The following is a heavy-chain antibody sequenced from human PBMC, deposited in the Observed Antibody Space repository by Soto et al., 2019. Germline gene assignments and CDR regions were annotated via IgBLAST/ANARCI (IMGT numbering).Heavy chain of an antibody. J-gene: IGHJ4*02. CDR1: GYTFTSYG. Sequence: QVQLVQSGAEVKKPGASVKVSCKASGYTFTSYGISWVRQAPGQGLEWMGWISAYTGNTNYAQKVQGRGTMTTDTPTSTAYMELRSLRSNDIAVYYCARALGGWGDYWCQGTLVTVSS. D-gene: IGHD3-16*01. V-gene: IGHV1-18*03. CDR2: ISAYTGNT. CDR3: ARALGGWGDY.